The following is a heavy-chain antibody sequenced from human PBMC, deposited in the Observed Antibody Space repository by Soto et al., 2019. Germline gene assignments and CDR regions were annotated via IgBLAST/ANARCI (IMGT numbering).Heavy chain of an antibody. CDR2: IGGGGDKT. Sequence: PGGSLRLSCAACGFTFSNYAMSWVRQAPGKGLEWVSGIGGGGDKTNYAESVRGRFTISRDNSKNTLYLEMNSLRAEDTAVYYCAKSMSMVVVAREDYWGQGTLVTVSS. CDR3: AKSMSMVVVAREDY. CDR1: GFTFSNYA. D-gene: IGHD2-15*01. J-gene: IGHJ4*02. V-gene: IGHV3-23*01.